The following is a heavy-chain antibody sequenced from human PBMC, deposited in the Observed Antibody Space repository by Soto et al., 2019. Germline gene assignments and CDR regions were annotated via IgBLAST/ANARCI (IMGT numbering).Heavy chain of an antibody. CDR1: GYTFSTHG. CDR2: ITPYNGNT. J-gene: IGHJ3*01. D-gene: IGHD6-6*01. Sequence: QVQLVQSGPEVKKPGASVKVSCRASGYTFSTHGLSWVRQAPGQGLEWMGWITPYNGNTNYEQKLRGRLTMTTDTSTCAGYMGVRSTGSDDTAVYYCAIFRECPGSTCDPSSGFDLWGPGTVVTVSS. V-gene: IGHV1-18*01. CDR3: AIFRECPGSTCDPSSGFDL.